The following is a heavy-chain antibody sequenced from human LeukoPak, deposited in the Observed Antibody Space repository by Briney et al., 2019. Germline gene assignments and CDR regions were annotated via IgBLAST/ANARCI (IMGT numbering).Heavy chain of an antibody. J-gene: IGHJ4*02. V-gene: IGHV3-30*02. CDR2: IRSDGTNE. CDR1: GFIFSNYA. CDR3: AKDPGGGDDEKYFDY. D-gene: IGHD2-21*02. Sequence: PGGSLRLSCAASGFIFSNYAMHWVRQAPGKGLEWVAFIRSDGTNEYYADSVKGRLSTSRDNSKNTLYLQMNSLTPGDTAVYYCAKDPGGGDDEKYFDYWGQGTLVTVSS.